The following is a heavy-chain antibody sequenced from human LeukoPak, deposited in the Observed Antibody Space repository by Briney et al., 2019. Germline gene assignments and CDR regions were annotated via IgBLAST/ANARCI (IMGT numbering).Heavy chain of an antibody. Sequence: GGSLRLSCAASGFTFSSYAMHWVRQAPGKGLECAAVISYDGTNKYYADSVKGRFTISRDNSKNTLYLQMNSLRAEDTAVYYCARDFDYYDSSGHPYGMDVWGQGTTVTVSS. CDR3: ARDFDYYDSSGHPYGMDV. CDR2: ISYDGTNK. V-gene: IGHV3-30*04. D-gene: IGHD3-22*01. CDR1: GFTFSSYA. J-gene: IGHJ6*02.